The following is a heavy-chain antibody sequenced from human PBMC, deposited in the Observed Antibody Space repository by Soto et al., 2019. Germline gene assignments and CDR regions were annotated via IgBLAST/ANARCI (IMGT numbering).Heavy chain of an antibody. D-gene: IGHD3-3*01. Sequence: QVQLQQWGAGLLKPSETLSLTCAVYGGSFSGYYWSWIRQPPGKGLEWIGEINHSGSTNYNPSLKSRVTISVDTSKNQFSLKLSSVTAADTAVYYCARGRTLWSGPRDAFDIWGQGTMVTVSS. CDR1: GGSFSGYY. V-gene: IGHV4-34*01. CDR3: ARGRTLWSGPRDAFDI. CDR2: INHSGST. J-gene: IGHJ3*02.